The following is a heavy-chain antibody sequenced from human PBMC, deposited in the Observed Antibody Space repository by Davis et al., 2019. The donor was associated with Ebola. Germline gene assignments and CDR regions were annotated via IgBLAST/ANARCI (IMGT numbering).Heavy chain of an antibody. CDR1: GGSFSGYY. J-gene: IGHJ6*03. CDR3: ASGYYYYMDV. Sequence: PSETLSLTCAVYGGSFSGYYWSWIRQPPGKGLEWIGEINHSGSTNYNPSLKSRVTISVDTSKNQFSLKLSSVTAADTAVYYCASGYYYYMDVWGKGTTVTVSS. CDR2: INHSGST. V-gene: IGHV4-34*01.